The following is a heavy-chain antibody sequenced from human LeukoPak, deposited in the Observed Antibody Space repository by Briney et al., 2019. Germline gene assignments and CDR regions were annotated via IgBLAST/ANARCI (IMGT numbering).Heavy chain of an antibody. CDR3: ARDRRTFVSYYYDSSGYYYDY. V-gene: IGHV1-69*06. J-gene: IGHJ4*02. CDR2: IIPIFGTA. CDR1: GYTFTGYY. Sequence: SVKVSCKASGYTFTGYYMHWVRQAPGQGLEWMGGIIPIFGTANYAQKFQGRVTITADKSTSTAYMELGSLRSEDTAVYYCARDRRTFVSYYYDSSGYYYDYWGQGTLVTVSS. D-gene: IGHD3-22*01.